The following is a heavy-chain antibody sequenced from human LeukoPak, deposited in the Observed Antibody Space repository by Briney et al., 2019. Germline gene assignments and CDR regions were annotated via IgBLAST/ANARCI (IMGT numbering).Heavy chain of an antibody. V-gene: IGHV4-39*01. J-gene: IGHJ5*02. CDR3: ARHFPHMDYTGWKQGWFDP. Sequence: SETLSLTCTVSGDSISSRSFYWGWIRQPPGKGLDWIGTIYYSGITYSNPSLKSRISISVDTSKNQFCLRLSSLTAADTAVYYCARHFPHMDYTGWKQGWFDPWGQGTLVTVSS. D-gene: IGHD6-19*01. CDR1: GDSISSRSFY. CDR2: IYYSGIT.